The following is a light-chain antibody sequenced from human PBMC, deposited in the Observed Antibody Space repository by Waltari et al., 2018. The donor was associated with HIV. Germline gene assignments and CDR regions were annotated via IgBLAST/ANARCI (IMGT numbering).Light chain of an antibody. CDR1: ALPTQY. Sequence: SHELTHPPSVSVSPCQTARNTCFRDALPTQYTYWYQQKPGKASILVMDKDTKRPSGIPERFSGSSSGTTVTLTISGVQPEDEADYYCQSADSSGTYWMFGGGTKLTVL. CDR3: QSADSSGTYWM. J-gene: IGLJ3*02. CDR2: KDT. V-gene: IGLV3-25*03.